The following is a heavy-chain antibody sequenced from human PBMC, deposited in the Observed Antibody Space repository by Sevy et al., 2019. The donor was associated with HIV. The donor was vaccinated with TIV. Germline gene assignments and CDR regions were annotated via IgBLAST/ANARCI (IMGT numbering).Heavy chain of an antibody. Sequence: GWSLRLSCAASGFIFSDFYMSWVRQAPGKGLEWISYISSRGTTIYYADSVKGRFTISRDNAKNSLYLQMNSLTADDTAVYYCARDHVVVEPLANYGMDVWGQGTTVTVS. CDR3: ARDHVVVEPLANYGMDV. V-gene: IGHV3-11*01. CDR2: ISSRGTTI. CDR1: GFIFSDFY. J-gene: IGHJ6*02. D-gene: IGHD2-2*01.